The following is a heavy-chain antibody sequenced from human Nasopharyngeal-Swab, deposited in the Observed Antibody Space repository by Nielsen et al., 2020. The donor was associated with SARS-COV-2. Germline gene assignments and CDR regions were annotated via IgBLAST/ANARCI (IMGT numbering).Heavy chain of an antibody. V-gene: IGHV4-34*01. CDR1: GGSFSGYY. CDR3: ARDGGSGSYYNWGPYYYYGMDV. J-gene: IGHJ6*02. Sequence: SETLSLTCAVYGGSFSGYYWSWIRQPPGKGLEWIGDINHSRSTHYKPSLKSRVTISVDTSKNQFSLKLSSVTAADTAVYYCARDGGSGSYYNWGPYYYYGMDVWGQGTTVTVSS. CDR2: INHSRST. D-gene: IGHD3-10*01.